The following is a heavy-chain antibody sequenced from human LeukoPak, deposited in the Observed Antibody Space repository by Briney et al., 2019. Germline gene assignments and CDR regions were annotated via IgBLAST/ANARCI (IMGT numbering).Heavy chain of an antibody. Sequence: KPSETLSLXCTVSGGSISSGDYYWSWSRQPPGKGLEWIGYIYYSGSTYYNPSLKSRVTISVDTSKNQFSLKLSSVTAADTAVYYCARVYRVAALDYWGQGTLVTVSS. D-gene: IGHD2-15*01. CDR3: ARVYRVAALDY. CDR2: IYYSGST. J-gene: IGHJ4*02. CDR1: GGSISSGDYY. V-gene: IGHV4-30-4*08.